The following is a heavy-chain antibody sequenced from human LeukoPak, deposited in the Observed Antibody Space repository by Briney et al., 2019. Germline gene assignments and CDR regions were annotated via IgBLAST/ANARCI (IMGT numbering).Heavy chain of an antibody. CDR1: GFTFSSYS. J-gene: IGHJ6*03. D-gene: IGHD6-13*01. CDR3: ARDQTAAAGYYYYYYMDV. CDR2: ISSSSSYI. V-gene: IGHV3-21*01. Sequence: TGGSLRLSCAASGFTFSSYSMNWVRQAPGKGLEWVSSISSSSSYIYYADSVKGRFTISRDNAKKSLYLQMNSLRAEDTAVYYCARDQTAAAGYYYYYYMDVWGKGTTVTVSS.